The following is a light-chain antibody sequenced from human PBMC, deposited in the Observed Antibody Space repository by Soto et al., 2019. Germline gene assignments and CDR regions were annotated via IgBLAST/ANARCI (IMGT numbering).Light chain of an antibody. CDR3: QQYNDWPPWT. V-gene: IGKV3-15*01. Sequence: EIVMTQSPPTLSVSPGERATLSCEASQSVRSNLAWYQQKPGQAPRLLIYGASTRATGIPARFSGSGSGTEFTLTISSLQSEDFAVYYCQQYNDWPPWTFGQGTKVEIK. CDR1: QSVRSN. CDR2: GAS. J-gene: IGKJ1*01.